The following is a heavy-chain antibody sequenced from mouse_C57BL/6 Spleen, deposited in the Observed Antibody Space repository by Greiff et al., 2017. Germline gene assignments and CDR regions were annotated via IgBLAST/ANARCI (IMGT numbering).Heavy chain of an antibody. CDR2: IYPRDGST. J-gene: IGHJ2*01. CDR1: GYTFTDHT. V-gene: IGHV1-78*01. D-gene: IGHD1-1*01. Sequence: QVQLQQSDAELVKPGASVKISCKVSGYTFTDHTIHWMKQRPEQGLEWIGYIYPRDGSTKYNEKFKGKATLTADKSTSTAYMQLNSLTSEDSAVYFCAADYYGSSYEPIDYWGQGTTLTVSS. CDR3: AADYYGSSYEPIDY.